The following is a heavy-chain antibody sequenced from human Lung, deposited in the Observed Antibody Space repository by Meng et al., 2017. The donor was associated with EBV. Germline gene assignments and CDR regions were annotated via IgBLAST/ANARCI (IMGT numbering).Heavy chain of an antibody. V-gene: IGHV4-31*03. CDR3: ARLRLVWMFGY. CDR1: GGSVDSGAYY. CDR2: IYYSGST. D-gene: IGHD6-19*01. J-gene: IGHJ4*02. Sequence: QVQLQESGPGLVKPSQTLSLTCTVSGGSVDSGAYYWSWIRQRPGKGLEWIGYIYYSGSTFYTPSLKSRATLSVDTSKNQFSLKLNSVTAADTAVYYCARLRLVWMFGYWGQGALVTVSS.